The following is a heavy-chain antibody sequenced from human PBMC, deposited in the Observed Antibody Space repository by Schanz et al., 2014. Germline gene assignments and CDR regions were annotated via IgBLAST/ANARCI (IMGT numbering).Heavy chain of an antibody. J-gene: IGHJ4*02. CDR2: LSEGGGGT. Sequence: EVQLLESGGGLVQPGGSLRLSCAASGFTFGDYAMTWVRQAPGKGLEWVSALSEGGGGTHYADSVRGRFTISSDSSKNTLYLLMNSLRAEDTAVCYCARDRRNADLDYWGQGTLVTVSS. CDR1: GFTFGDYA. D-gene: IGHD1-1*01. CDR3: ARDRRNADLDY. V-gene: IGHV3-23*01.